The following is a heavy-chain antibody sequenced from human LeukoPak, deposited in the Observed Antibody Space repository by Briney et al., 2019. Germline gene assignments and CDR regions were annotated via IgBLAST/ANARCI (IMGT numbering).Heavy chain of an antibody. Sequence: GGSLRLSCAASGFTFSNFWMSWVRQAPGKGLEWVANIKQDGSETYHVDSVKGRFTISRDNAKNSLYLQMNSLRAEDTAVYYCARAYYSGSGTFFDYWGQGTLVTVSS. J-gene: IGHJ4*02. D-gene: IGHD3-10*01. CDR2: IKQDGSET. CDR1: GFTFSNFW. CDR3: ARAYYSGSGTFFDY. V-gene: IGHV3-7*01.